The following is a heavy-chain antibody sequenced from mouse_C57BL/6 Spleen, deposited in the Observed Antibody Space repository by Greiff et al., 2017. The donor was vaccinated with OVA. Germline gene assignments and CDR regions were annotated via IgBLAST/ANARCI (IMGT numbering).Heavy chain of an antibody. CDR1: GYTFTSYW. D-gene: IGHD1-1*01. CDR3: ARRAYYGSSYGAMDY. Sequence: QVQLQQSGAELVRPGSSVKLSCKASGYTFTSYWMHWVKQRPIQGLEWIGNIDPSDSETHYNQKFKDKATLTVDKSSSTAYMQLSSLTSEDSAVYYGARRAYYGSSYGAMDYWGQGTSVTVSS. J-gene: IGHJ4*01. CDR2: IDPSDSET. V-gene: IGHV1-52*01.